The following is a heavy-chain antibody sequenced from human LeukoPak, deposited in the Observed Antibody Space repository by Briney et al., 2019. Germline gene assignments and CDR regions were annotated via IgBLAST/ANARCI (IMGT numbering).Heavy chain of an antibody. CDR2: ISGSGGST. D-gene: IGHD3-10*01. J-gene: IGHJ5*02. CDR3: AKELGYYGSGSPGA. Sequence: GGSLRLSCAASGFTYSSYAMSWVRQAPGKGLEWVSAISGSGGSTYYADSVKGRFTISRDNSKNALYLQMNSLRAEDTAVYYCAKELGYYGSGSPGAWGQGTLVTVSS. V-gene: IGHV3-23*01. CDR1: GFTYSSYA.